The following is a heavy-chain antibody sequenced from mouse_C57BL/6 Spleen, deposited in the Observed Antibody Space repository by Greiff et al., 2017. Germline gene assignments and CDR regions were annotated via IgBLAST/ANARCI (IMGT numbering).Heavy chain of an antibody. V-gene: IGHV1-55*01. CDR3: ARGFLRDAMDY. CDR2: IYPGSGST. CDR1: GYTFTSYW. J-gene: IGHJ4*01. Sequence: QVQLQQPGAELVKPGASVKMSCKASGYTFTSYWITWVKQRPGQGLAWIGDIYPGSGSTNYNEKFKSKATLTVDTSSSTAYMQLSSLTSEDSAVXYCARGFLRDAMDYWGQGTSVTVSS.